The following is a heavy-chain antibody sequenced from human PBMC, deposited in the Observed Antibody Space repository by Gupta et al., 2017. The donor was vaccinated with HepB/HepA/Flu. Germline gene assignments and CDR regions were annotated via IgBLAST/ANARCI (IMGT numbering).Heavy chain of an antibody. V-gene: IGHV4-30-4*01. J-gene: IGHJ4*02. CDR3: ATRPYGDYFILDY. CDR2: IYDIGST. Sequence: QVQLQESGPGLVKPSQTLSLTCTVSGGSISSGAYYWRWIRQPPGKGLEWIGYIYDIGSTYYNPSRTSRVTIAVDTSKNQFALKLSSVTGADTAVYDCATRPYGDYFILDYWGQGTLVTVSS. CDR1: GGSISSGAYY. D-gene: IGHD4-17*01.